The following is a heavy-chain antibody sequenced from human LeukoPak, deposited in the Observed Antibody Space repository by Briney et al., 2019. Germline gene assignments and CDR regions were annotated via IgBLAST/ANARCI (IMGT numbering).Heavy chain of an antibody. J-gene: IGHJ4*02. CDR1: GYTFTSYG. CDR2: ISAYNGNT. V-gene: IGHV1-18*01. D-gene: IGHD1-7*01. CDR3: ARDGGTGITGTTGILD. Sequence: GASVKVSCKASGYTFTSYGISWVRQAPGQGLEWMGWISAYNGNTNYAQKLQGRVTMTTDTSTSTAYMELRSLRSENTAVYYCARDGGTGITGTTGILDWGQGTLVTVSS.